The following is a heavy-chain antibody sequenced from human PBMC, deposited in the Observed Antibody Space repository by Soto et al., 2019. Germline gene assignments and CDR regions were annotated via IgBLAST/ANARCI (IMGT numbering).Heavy chain of an antibody. V-gene: IGHV3-23*01. D-gene: IGHD5-18*01. CDR1: GYTVRSYA. Sequence: GGSLRRSCAASGYTVRSYAMNEVRQAAGEGPERVSGISGSGDRAYHANSVKGRFTISRHNSKNTPYRQEHSLRADDTAVYYYTEGYGQSHNTCDSWGQGT. CDR2: ISGSGDRA. CDR3: TEGYGQSHNTCDS. J-gene: IGHJ4*02.